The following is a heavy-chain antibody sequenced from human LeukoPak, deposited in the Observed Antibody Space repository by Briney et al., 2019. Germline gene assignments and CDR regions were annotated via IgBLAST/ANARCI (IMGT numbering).Heavy chain of an antibody. Sequence: PGGSLRLSCAASGFTLSSYAFHWVRQALGKGLEYVSAISSNGGRTYYANSVKGRFTISRDNSKNTLYLQMGRLRAEDMAVYYCARDFLVGATAFDIWGQGTMVTVSS. J-gene: IGHJ3*02. CDR1: GFTLSSYA. D-gene: IGHD1-26*01. V-gene: IGHV3-64*01. CDR3: ARDFLVGATAFDI. CDR2: ISSNGGRT.